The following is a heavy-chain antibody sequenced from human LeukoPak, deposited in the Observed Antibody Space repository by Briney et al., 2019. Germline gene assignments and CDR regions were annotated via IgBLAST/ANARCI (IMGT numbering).Heavy chain of an antibody. D-gene: IGHD1-14*01. CDR1: GGSISSYY. Sequence: PETLSLTCTVSGGSISSYYWSWIRQPPGKGLEWIGEINHSGSTNYNPSLKSRVTISVDTSKNQFSLKLSSVTAADTAVYYCARARLPARYYFDYWGQGTLVTVSS. J-gene: IGHJ4*02. V-gene: IGHV4-34*01. CDR3: ARARLPARYYFDY. CDR2: INHSGST.